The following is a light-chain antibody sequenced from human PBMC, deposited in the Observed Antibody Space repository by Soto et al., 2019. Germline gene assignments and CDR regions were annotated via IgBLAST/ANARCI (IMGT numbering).Light chain of an antibody. J-gene: IGKJ2*03. CDR3: QHYGSSPYS. Sequence: EIVLTQSPGTLSLSPGERATLSCRASQSVNSRYLAWYQQKPGQAPRLLIYGASSRATGIPDRFSGSGSGTDFTLTISRLEPEDFAVYYCQHYGSSPYSFGQGTKLEIK. V-gene: IGKV3-20*01. CDR1: QSVNSRY. CDR2: GAS.